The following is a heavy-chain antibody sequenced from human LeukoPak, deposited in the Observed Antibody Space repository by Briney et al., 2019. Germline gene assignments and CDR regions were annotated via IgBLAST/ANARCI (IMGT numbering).Heavy chain of an antibody. CDR3: AKVSSSWYGSYFDY. Sequence: GGSLRLSCAASGFTFSSYAMSWVRRAPGKGLEWVSAISGSGGSTYYADSVKGRFTISRDNSKNTLYLQMNSLRAEDTAVYYCAKVSSSWYGSYFDYWGQGTLVTVSS. J-gene: IGHJ4*02. D-gene: IGHD6-13*01. CDR2: ISGSGGST. CDR1: GFTFSSYA. V-gene: IGHV3-23*01.